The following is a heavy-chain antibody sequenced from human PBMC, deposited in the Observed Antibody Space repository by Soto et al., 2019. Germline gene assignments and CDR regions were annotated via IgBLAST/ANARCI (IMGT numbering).Heavy chain of an antibody. Sequence: EVQLVESGGGLVKPGGSLRLSCAASGFTFSSYSMNWVRQAPGKGLEWVSSISSSSSYIYYADSVKGRFTISRDNAKNSLYLQMNSLRAEDTAVYYCARGWRAGSGYDLYYFDYWGQGTLVTVSS. CDR3: ARGWRAGSGYDLYYFDY. CDR2: ISSSSSYI. D-gene: IGHD5-12*01. CDR1: GFTFSSYS. J-gene: IGHJ4*02. V-gene: IGHV3-21*01.